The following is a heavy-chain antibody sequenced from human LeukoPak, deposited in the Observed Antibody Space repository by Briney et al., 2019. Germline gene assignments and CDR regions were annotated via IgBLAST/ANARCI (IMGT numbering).Heavy chain of an antibody. CDR3: ARVGYYYDSSGPKTPYYYYGMDV. Sequence: ASVKVSCKASGYTFTSYGISWVRQAPGQGLEWMGWISAYNGNTNYAQKFQGRVTMTRDTSTSTVYMELSSLRSEDTAVYYCARVGYYYDSSGPKTPYYYYGMDVWGQGTTVTVSS. CDR2: ISAYNGNT. D-gene: IGHD3-22*01. J-gene: IGHJ6*02. CDR1: GYTFTSYG. V-gene: IGHV1-18*01.